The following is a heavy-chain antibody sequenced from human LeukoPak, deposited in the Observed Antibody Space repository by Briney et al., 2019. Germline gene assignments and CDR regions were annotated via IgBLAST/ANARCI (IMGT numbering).Heavy chain of an antibody. CDR3: ARPAYCGGNCYYFPDY. J-gene: IGHJ4*02. CDR2: ISSSGTG. V-gene: IGHV3-11*04. Sequence: PGGSLRLSCAASGFTFSDYFMSWIRQAPGKGLEWLSHISSSGTGYYTDSVKGRATISRDNAKNSLYLQMNSLRAEDTAVYYCARPAYCGGNCYYFPDYWGQGTLVTVSS. CDR1: GFTFSDYF. D-gene: IGHD2-21*02.